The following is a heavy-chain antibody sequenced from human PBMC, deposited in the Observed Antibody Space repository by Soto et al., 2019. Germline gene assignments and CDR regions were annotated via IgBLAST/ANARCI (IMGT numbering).Heavy chain of an antibody. CDR1: GGSMSRYY. V-gene: IGHV4-59*01. J-gene: IGHJ5*02. CDR3: ARDLTISSTDGPLDP. D-gene: IGHD1-1*01. CDR2: THYTGST. Sequence: PSETLSLTCTVSGGSMSRYYWTWIRQPPGKGLEWIGNTHYTGSTNYNPSLKSRVTILLGTSTSQFSLKVSSVTAADTAVYYCARDLTISSTDGPLDPWGHGTLVTVS.